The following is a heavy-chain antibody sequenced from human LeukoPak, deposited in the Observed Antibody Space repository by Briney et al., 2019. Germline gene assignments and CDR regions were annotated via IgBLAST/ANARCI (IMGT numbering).Heavy chain of an antibody. Sequence: SQTLSLTCTVSGGSISSGGYYWSWIRQPPGKGLEWIGSIYHSGSTYYNPSLKSRVTISVDTSKNQFSLKLSSVTAADTAVYYCARWGTTNFDYWGQGTLVTVSS. V-gene: IGHV4-30-2*03. D-gene: IGHD1-14*01. J-gene: IGHJ4*02. CDR1: GGSISSGGYY. CDR2: IYHSGST. CDR3: ARWGTTNFDY.